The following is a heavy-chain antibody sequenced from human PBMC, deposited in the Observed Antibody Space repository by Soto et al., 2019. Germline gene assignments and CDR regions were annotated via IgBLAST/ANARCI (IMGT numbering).Heavy chain of an antibody. D-gene: IGHD3-10*01. CDR1: GGSISSYY. Sequence: SETLSLTCTVSGGSISSYYWSWIRQPPGKGLEWIGYIYYSGSTNYNPSLKSRVTISVDTSKNQFSLNLSSVTAADTAVYYCARFITMVRGVIDNWFDPWGQGTLVTVSS. J-gene: IGHJ5*02. V-gene: IGHV4-59*01. CDR3: ARFITMVRGVIDNWFDP. CDR2: IYYSGST.